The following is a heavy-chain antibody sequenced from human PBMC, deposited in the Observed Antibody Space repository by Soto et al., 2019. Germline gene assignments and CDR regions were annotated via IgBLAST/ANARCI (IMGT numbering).Heavy chain of an antibody. D-gene: IGHD3-3*01. Sequence: QVQLQQWGAGLLKPSETLSLTCAVYCGSFSGYYWSWIRQPPGKGLEWIGEITHSGSTNYNPSLKSRGTISVATAKNLFSLKLSSVTAANTAVYYCARWSGYSAGDYWGQGTLVTVSS. CDR2: ITHSGST. CDR1: CGSFSGYY. CDR3: ARWSGYSAGDY. V-gene: IGHV4-34*01. J-gene: IGHJ4*02.